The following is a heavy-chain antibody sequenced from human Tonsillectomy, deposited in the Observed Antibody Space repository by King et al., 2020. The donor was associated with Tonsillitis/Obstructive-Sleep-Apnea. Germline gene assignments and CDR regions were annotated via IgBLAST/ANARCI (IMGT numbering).Heavy chain of an antibody. Sequence: QLQESGPGLVKPSETLSLTCTVSGGSISSSSYYWGWIRQPPGKGLEWIGSIYYSGSTYYNPSLKSRVTISVDTSKNQFSRKLSSVTAADTAVYYCATPRENSYYDFWSGHYGMDVWGQGTTVTVSS. J-gene: IGHJ6*02. CDR2: IYYSGST. CDR3: ATPRENSYYDFWSGHYGMDV. D-gene: IGHD3-3*01. CDR1: GGSISSSSYY. V-gene: IGHV4-39*01.